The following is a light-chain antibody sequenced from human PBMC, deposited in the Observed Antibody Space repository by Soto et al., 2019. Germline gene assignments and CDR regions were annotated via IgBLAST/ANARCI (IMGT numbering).Light chain of an antibody. CDR3: QQYNTWPRT. J-gene: IGKJ1*01. CDR1: QGIKDY. Sequence: EIVLTQSPGTLSFSPAERATLSCRSSQGIKDYLAWFQQKPGQAPRLLIYDASTRATAIPARFSGSGSGTEFTLSISSLQSEDFAVYYCQQYNTWPRTFGQGTKVDI. V-gene: IGKV3-15*01. CDR2: DAS.